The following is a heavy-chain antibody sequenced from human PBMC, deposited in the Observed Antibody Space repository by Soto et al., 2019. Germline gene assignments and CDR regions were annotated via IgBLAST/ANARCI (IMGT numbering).Heavy chain of an antibody. J-gene: IGHJ4*02. CDR3: AKDGPLEQDYPSPISY. CDR1: GFTFSSYA. Sequence: GGSLRLSCAASGFTFSSYAMSWVRQAPGKGLEWVSAISGSGGSTYYADSVKGRFTISRDNSKNTLCLQMNSLRAEDTAVYYCAKDGPLEQDYPSPISYWGQGTLVTVSS. V-gene: IGHV3-23*01. D-gene: IGHD4-17*01. CDR2: ISGSGGST.